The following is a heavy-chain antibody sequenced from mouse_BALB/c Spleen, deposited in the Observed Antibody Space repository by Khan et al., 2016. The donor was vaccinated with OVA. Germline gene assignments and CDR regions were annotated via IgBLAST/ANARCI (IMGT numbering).Heavy chain of an antibody. CDR2: ISSGGSYT. V-gene: IGHV5-6-4*01. J-gene: IGHJ2*01. D-gene: IGHD1-1*01. CDR1: GFSFSSYS. Sequence: EVELVESGGGLVRPGGSLKLSCAASGFSFSSYSMSWVRQTPEKRLEWVATISSGGSYTYYPDSVKGRFSISSDNAKNTQYLQVNSLRTEVTAMFYCTRHRGYYGSSPYFDYWGQGTTLTVSS. CDR3: TRHRGYYGSSPYFDY.